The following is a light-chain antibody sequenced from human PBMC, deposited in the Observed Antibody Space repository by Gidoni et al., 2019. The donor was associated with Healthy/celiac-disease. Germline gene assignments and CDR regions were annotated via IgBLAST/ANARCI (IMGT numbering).Light chain of an antibody. CDR3: QQYGSSPWT. CDR2: GAS. Sequence: EIVLTQSPGTLSLSPGERATLSCRASQSVSSSYLAWYQQKPGQAPRLLNYGASSRPTGIPDRFSGSGSGTDFTITISRLEPEDFAVYYCQQYGSSPWTFGQGTKVEIK. CDR1: QSVSSSY. J-gene: IGKJ1*01. V-gene: IGKV3-20*01.